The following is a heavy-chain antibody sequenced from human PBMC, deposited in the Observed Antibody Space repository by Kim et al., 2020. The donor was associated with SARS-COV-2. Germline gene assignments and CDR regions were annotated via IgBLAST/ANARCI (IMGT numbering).Heavy chain of an antibody. CDR3: ARVLPPGGAAAAGDY. CDR1: ADTLAELA. J-gene: IGHJ4*03. D-gene: IGHD6-13*01. V-gene: IGHV1-24*01. CDR2: FVPDVGEA. Sequence: ASVKVSCKASADTLAELAIHWVRQAPGKGLEWMGGFVPDVGEAIYAQNIQGRVTITADTSTSTAYMELSSLRSEDTAVYYCARVLPPGGAAAAGDYWGHG.